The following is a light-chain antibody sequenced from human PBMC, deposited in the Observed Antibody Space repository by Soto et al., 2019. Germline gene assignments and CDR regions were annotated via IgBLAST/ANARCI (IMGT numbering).Light chain of an antibody. CDR1: NSDVGGHNY. Sequence: QSALTQPASVSGSLGQSITISCTGSNSDVGGHNYVSWYQQHPGKAPKPMIYEVGIRPSGVSTRFSGSKSGNTASLTISGLQAEDEADYYCSSYTSTILYVFGTGTKLTVL. CDR3: SSYTSTILYV. CDR2: EVG. V-gene: IGLV2-14*01. J-gene: IGLJ1*01.